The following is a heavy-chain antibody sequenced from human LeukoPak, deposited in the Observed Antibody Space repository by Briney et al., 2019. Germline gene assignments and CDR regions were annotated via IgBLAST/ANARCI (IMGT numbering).Heavy chain of an antibody. CDR3: ARGHSIEPYYYYYYMDV. CDR2: ISAYNGNT. V-gene: IGHV1-18*01. J-gene: IGHJ6*03. Sequence: GASVKVSCKASGYTFTSYGISWVRQAPGQGLEWMGWISAYNGNTNYAQKFQGRVTITADKSTSTAYMELSSLRPEDTAVYYCARGHSIEPYYYYYYMDVWGKGTTVTVSS. D-gene: IGHD4-11*01. CDR1: GYTFTSYG.